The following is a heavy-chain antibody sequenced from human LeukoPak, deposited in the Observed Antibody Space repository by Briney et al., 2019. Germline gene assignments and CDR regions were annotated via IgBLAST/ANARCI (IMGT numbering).Heavy chain of an antibody. CDR3: AKGYGSGSPYFDY. J-gene: IGHJ4*02. CDR1: GFTFSSYG. V-gene: IGHV3-30*18. CDR2: ISYGGSNK. D-gene: IGHD3-10*01. Sequence: GGSLRLSCAASGFTFSSYGMHWVRQAPGKGLEWVALISYGGSNKYYADSVKGRFTISRDNPKNTLYLQMNSLRAEDTAVYYCAKGYGSGSPYFDYWGQGTLVTVSS.